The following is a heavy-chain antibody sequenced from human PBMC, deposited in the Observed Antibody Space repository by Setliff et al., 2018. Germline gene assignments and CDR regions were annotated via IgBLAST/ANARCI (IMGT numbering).Heavy chain of an antibody. Sequence: ASVKVSCKASGGTFSSYGISWVRQAPGQGLEWMGGTIPIFGSTNYAQKFQDRVTITTDESTSTAYMELRSLRTEDTAVYYCAREGVDTRSSTDYRYYMDVWGKGTTVTVSS. D-gene: IGHD5-18*01. CDR3: AREGVDTRSSTDYRYYMDV. CDR2: TIPIFGST. CDR1: GGTFSSYG. J-gene: IGHJ6*03. V-gene: IGHV1-69*05.